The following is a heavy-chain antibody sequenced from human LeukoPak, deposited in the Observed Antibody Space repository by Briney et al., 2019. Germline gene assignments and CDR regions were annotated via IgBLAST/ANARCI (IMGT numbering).Heavy chain of an antibody. CDR2: ISENGGST. D-gene: IGHD6-19*01. CDR3: VNLGQWLVPDYYYGMDV. CDR1: GFTFSIYA. Sequence: GGSLRLSCSASGFTFSIYAVHWVGQAPGKGLEYVSGISENGGSTYYADSVKGRFTISRDNSKNTLYLQMSSLTHEDTARYYCVNLGQWLVPDYYYGMDVWGQGTTVTVSS. J-gene: IGHJ6*02. V-gene: IGHV3-64D*06.